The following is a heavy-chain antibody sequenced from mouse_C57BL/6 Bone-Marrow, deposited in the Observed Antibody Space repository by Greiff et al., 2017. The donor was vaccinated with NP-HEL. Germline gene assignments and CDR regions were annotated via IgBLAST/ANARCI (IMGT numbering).Heavy chain of an antibody. CDR2: INPNNGGT. D-gene: IGHD1-1*01. V-gene: IGHV1-18*01. CDR1: GYTFTDYN. Sequence: VQLQQSGPELVKPGASVKIPCKASGYTFTDYNMDWVKQSQGKSLEWIGDINPNNGGTIYNQKFKGKATLTVDKSSSTAYMELRSLTSEDTAVYYCARNYYYGSSYNYAMDYWGQGTSVTVSS. J-gene: IGHJ4*01. CDR3: ARNYYYGSSYNYAMDY.